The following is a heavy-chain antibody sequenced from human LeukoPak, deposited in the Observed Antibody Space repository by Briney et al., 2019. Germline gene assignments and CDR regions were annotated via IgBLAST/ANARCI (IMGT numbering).Heavy chain of an antibody. V-gene: IGHV4-30-2*01. D-gene: IGHD2-15*01. CDR1: GGSISSGGYS. CDR3: ARRSMEDKGRWFDP. CDR2: IYHSGST. J-gene: IGHJ5*02. Sequence: SSETLSLTCAVSGGSISSGGYSWSWIRQPPGKGLEWIGYIYHSGSTYCNPSLKSRVTISVDRSKNQFSLKLSSVTAADTAVYYCARRSMEDKGRWFDPWGQGTLVTVSS.